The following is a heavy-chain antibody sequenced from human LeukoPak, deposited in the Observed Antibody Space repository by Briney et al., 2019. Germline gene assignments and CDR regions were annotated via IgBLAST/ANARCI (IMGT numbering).Heavy chain of an antibody. CDR3: GRAGFGTAYNRFYYYMDV. Sequence: SETLSLTCAVSNYPITSDYYWVWIRQPPGQGLEWIGQIFHSDIAHYNPSLKSRVTMSVDTSRSQFSVNLNSVTAADTAVYFCGRAGFGTAYNRFYYYMDVWGKGTTVTVSS. D-gene: IGHD3-16*01. J-gene: IGHJ6*03. CDR1: NYPITSDYY. CDR2: IFHSDIA. V-gene: IGHV4-38-2*01.